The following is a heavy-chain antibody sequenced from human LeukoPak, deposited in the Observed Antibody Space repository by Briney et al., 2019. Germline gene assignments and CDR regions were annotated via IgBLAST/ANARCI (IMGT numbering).Heavy chain of an antibody. CDR2: IQYSRNT. CDR3: ARRMKLAAKGDAFDI. Sequence: SETLSLTCSVSGDSVTTTNYFWGWIRQPPGKGLEWIASIQYSRNTYSNPSLLSRVTISVDTSKNQFSLKLSSVSAADTAVYYCARRMKLAAKGDAFDIWGQGTMVTVSS. D-gene: IGHD2-15*01. V-gene: IGHV4-39*01. CDR1: GDSVTTTNYF. J-gene: IGHJ3*02.